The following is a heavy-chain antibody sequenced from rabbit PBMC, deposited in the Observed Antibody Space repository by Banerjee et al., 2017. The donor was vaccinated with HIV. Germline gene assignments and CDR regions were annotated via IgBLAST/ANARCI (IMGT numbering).Heavy chain of an antibody. Sequence: QSLEESGGDLVKPGASLTLTCKASGFSFSSGYYMYWVRQAPGKGLEWIACIYTGSGSTWYANWAKGRFTISKTSSTTVTLQMTSLTAADTATYFCARKADAYSTGYPLWGQGTLVTVS. CDR3: ARKADAYSTGYPL. J-gene: IGHJ3*01. D-gene: IGHD7-1*01. V-gene: IGHV1S40*01. CDR2: IYTGSGST. CDR1: GFSFSSGYY.